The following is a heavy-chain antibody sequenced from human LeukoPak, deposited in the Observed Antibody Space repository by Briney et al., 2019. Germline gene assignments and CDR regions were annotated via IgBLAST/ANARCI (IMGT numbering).Heavy chain of an antibody. CDR1: GFTFSDYY. CDR2: ISSGGSTI. J-gene: IGHJ4*02. D-gene: IGHD3-22*01. Sequence: GGSLRLSCAASGFTFSDYYMSWIRQAPGKGLEWVSYISSGGSTIYYADSAKGRFTISRDNAKNSLYLQMNSLRAEDTAVYYCAKQVYYYDGSGVFDYWGQGTLVTVSS. V-gene: IGHV3-11*04. CDR3: AKQVYYYDGSGVFDY.